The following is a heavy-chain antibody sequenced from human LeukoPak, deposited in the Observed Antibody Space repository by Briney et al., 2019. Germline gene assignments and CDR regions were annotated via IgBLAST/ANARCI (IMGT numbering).Heavy chain of an antibody. CDR1: GFSFSSYA. CDR3: AKDRPNYYGTNGHYYRRDGDC. V-gene: IGHV3-23*01. J-gene: IGHJ4*02. CDR2: ISSSGETT. D-gene: IGHD3-22*01. Sequence: GGSLRLSCAASGFSFSSYAMSWVRQGPGEGLEWVSGISSSGETTYYADSVKGRFTISRDNSRNTLYLQMNSLRAEDTAVYYCAKDRPNYYGTNGHYYRRDGDCWGQGTLVTVSS.